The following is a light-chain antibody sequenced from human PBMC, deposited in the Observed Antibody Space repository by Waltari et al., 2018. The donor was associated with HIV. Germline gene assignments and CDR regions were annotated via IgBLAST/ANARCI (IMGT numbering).Light chain of an antibody. CDR1: SSNIGNNY. CDR2: ENN. Sequence: QSVLTQPPSVSAAPGQKVTISCSGSSSNIGNNYLSWYQKLPVTPPKVLIYENNKRPSVIPDRCAGSKSGTSATLGVTGLQTGDEADYFCGTWDSSLSAVVFGGGTKLTVL. V-gene: IGLV1-51*02. CDR3: GTWDSSLSAVV. J-gene: IGLJ2*01.